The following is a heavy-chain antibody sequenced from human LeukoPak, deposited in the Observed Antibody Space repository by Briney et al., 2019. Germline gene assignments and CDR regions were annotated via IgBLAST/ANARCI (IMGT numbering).Heavy chain of an antibody. CDR1: GFTFSSYA. V-gene: IGHV3-23*01. D-gene: IGHD3-22*01. CDR3: ARMNYYDSSGYYPLGAFDI. J-gene: IGHJ3*02. CDR2: ISGSGGST. Sequence: GGSLRLSCAASGFTFSSYAMSWVRQAPGKGLEWVSAISGSGGSTYYADSVKGRFTISRDNAKNSLYLQMNSLRAEDTAVYYCARMNYYDSSGYYPLGAFDIWGQGTMVTVSS.